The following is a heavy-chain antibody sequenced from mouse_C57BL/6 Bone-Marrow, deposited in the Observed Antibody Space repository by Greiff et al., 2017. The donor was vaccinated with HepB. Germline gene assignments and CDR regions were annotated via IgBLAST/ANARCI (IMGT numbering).Heavy chain of an antibody. J-gene: IGHJ2*01. CDR1: GYTFTSYW. CDR2: IHPNSGST. V-gene: IGHV1-64*01. CDR3: ARLIYDGYPFDY. D-gene: IGHD2-3*01. Sequence: QVQLKQPGAELVKPGASVKLSCKASGYTFTSYWMHWVKQRPGQGLEWIGMIHPNSGSTNYNEKFKSKATLTVDKSSSTAYMQLSSLTSEDSAVYYCARLIYDGYPFDYWGQGTTLTVSS.